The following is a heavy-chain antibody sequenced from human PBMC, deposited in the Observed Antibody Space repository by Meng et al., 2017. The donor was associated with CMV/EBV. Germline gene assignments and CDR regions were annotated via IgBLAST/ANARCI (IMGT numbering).Heavy chain of an antibody. J-gene: IGHJ4*02. CDR2: IRTHNGDT. Sequence: ASVKVSCKTSGYPFSTYSMIWVRQAPGQGLECMAWIRTHNGDTRYAQKVQGRVTVTTDTSTNTAYMELRSLTSDDTAVYYCARGEGNYYFDNWGQGTLVTVSS. CDR3: ARGEGNYYFDN. CDR1: GYPFSTYS. V-gene: IGHV1-18*01.